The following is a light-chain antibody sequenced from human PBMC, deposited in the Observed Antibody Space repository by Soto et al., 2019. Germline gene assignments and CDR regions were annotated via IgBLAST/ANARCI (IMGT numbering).Light chain of an antibody. CDR1: TGAVTSGHY. J-gene: IGLJ2*01. Sequence: QAVVTQEPSLTVSPGGTVTLTCGSSTGAVTSGHYPYWFQQKPGQAPRTLIYDTSNKHSWTPARFSGSLLGGKAALTLSGAQPEDEAEYYCLLSYSGAQDVVFGVGTKLTVL. V-gene: IGLV7-46*01. CDR2: DTS. CDR3: LLSYSGAQDVV.